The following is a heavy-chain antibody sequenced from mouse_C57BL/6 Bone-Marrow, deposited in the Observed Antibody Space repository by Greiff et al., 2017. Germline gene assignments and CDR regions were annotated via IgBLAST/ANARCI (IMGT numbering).Heavy chain of an antibody. V-gene: IGHV1-82*01. CDR1: GYAFSSSW. CDR2: IYPGDGDT. Sequence: QVQLKESGPELVKPGASVTISCKASGYAFSSSWMNWVKQRPGKGLEWIGRIYPGDGDTNYNGKFKGKATLTADNSSSTAYMQLSSLTSEDSAVYFCASPLITTVVDWYFDVWGTGTTVTGSS. D-gene: IGHD1-1*01. CDR3: ASPLITTVVDWYFDV. J-gene: IGHJ1*03.